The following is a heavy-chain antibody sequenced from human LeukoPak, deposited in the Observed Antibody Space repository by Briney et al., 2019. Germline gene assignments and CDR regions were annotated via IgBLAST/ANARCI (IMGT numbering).Heavy chain of an antibody. J-gene: IGHJ3*02. D-gene: IGHD3-9*01. Sequence: GGSLRLSCAASGFTFSNAWMSWVRQAPGKGREWVGRIKSKTDGGTTDYAAPVKGRFTISRDDSKNTLYLQMNSLKTEDTAVYYCTTSVPCDILTGYYVDAFDIWGQGTMVTVSS. CDR3: TTSVPCDILTGYYVDAFDI. V-gene: IGHV3-15*01. CDR2: IKSKTDGGTT. CDR1: GFTFSNAW.